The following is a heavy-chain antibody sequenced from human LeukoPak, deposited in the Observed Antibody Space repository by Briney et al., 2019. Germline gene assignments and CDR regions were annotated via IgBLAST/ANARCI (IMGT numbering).Heavy chain of an antibody. CDR3: AKDVRGDWYGDFDY. Sequence: PGGPLRLSCAASGFTFSSYAMSWVRQAPGEGLEWVSAISGSGGSTYYADSVKGRFTISRDNSKNTLYLQMNSLRAEDTAVYYCAKDVRGDWYGDFDYWGQGTLVTVSS. D-gene: IGHD6-19*01. CDR1: GFTFSSYA. J-gene: IGHJ4*02. V-gene: IGHV3-23*01. CDR2: ISGSGGST.